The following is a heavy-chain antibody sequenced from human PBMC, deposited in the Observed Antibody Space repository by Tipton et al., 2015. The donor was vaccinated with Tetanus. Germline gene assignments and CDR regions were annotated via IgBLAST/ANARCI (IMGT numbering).Heavy chain of an antibody. D-gene: IGHD3-16*01. V-gene: IGHV3-21*01. CDR2: ITGSGHI. Sequence: SLRLSCAASGFTLTTYSINWFRQAPGKGLEWVSSITGSGHITYADSVKGRFTISRDNAKNSVYLQMDSLKVEDTAVYYCAREDGGPTLDYFDSWGQGALVIVSS. J-gene: IGHJ4*02. CDR1: GFTLTTYS. CDR3: AREDGGPTLDYFDS.